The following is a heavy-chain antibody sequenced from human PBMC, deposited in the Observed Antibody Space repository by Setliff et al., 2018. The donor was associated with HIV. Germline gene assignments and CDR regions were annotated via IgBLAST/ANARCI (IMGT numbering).Heavy chain of an antibody. CDR2: IYTSGST. Sequence: PSETLSLTCAVYGGSFNGYYWSWIRQPAGKGLEWIGRIYTSGSTNYNPSLKSRVTISVDTSKNQFSLKLSSVTAADAAVYYCARGSYSSSWYGSHFDYWGQGILVTVSS. V-gene: IGHV4-59*10. D-gene: IGHD6-13*01. J-gene: IGHJ4*02. CDR3: ARGSYSSSWYGSHFDY. CDR1: GGSFNGYY.